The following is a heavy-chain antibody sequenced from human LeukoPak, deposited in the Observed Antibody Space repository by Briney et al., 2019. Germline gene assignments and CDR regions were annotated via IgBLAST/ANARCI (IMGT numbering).Heavy chain of an antibody. CDR3: ARELAAAGIYGMDV. CDR2: INQGTTHI. V-gene: IGHV3-21*01. Sequence: PGGSLRLSCVTSGFSFSTSAMNWVRQAPGKGLEWVSSINQGTTHIYYAGSVRGRFTISRDDARNSLYLQMSSLRAEDTAVYYCARELAAAGIYGMDVWGQGTTVTVSS. J-gene: IGHJ6*02. D-gene: IGHD6-13*01. CDR1: GFSFSTSA.